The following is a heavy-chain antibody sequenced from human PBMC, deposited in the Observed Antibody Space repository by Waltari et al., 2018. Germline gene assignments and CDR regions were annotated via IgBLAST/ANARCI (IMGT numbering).Heavy chain of an antibody. D-gene: IGHD2-15*01. Sequence: WWSWGRQSPRKGLEWIGQVQRSGRTNYNPSFASRVTISVDASTNQFSLKVTSATAADTAVYFCARDRGRGIYLDSWGQGTLVTVSP. CDR3: ARDRGRGIYLDS. CDR2: VQRSGRT. CDR1: W. V-gene: IGHV4-4*01. J-gene: IGHJ4*02.